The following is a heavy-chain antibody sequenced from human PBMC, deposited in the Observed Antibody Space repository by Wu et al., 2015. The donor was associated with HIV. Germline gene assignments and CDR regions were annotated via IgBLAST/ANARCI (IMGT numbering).Heavy chain of an antibody. Sequence: QVQLVQSGTEVKKPGSSVKLSCKASGDTFNNYAFNWVRQAPGQGLEWMGGITPLLGTTNYAQKFRDRVTMTADGSTSTVYMEVSSLRSDDTAVYYCARTVISATGSPYYFDNWGQGTLVTVSS. CDR1: GDTFNNYA. V-gene: IGHV1-69*11. CDR3: ARTVISATGSPYYFDN. D-gene: IGHD6-13*01. J-gene: IGHJ4*02. CDR2: ITPLLGTT.